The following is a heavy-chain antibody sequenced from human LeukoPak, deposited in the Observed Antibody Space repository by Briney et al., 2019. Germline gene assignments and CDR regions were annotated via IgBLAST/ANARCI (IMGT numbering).Heavy chain of an antibody. V-gene: IGHV4-34*01. CDR1: GGSFSGYY. Sequence: PSETLSLTCAVYGGSFSGYYWSWLRQPPGKGLEWIGEINHSGSTNYNPSLKSRVTISVDTSKNQFSLKLSSVTAADTAVYYCARSPDILTGEKFDYWGQGTLVTVSS. D-gene: IGHD3-9*01. CDR3: ARSPDILTGEKFDY. CDR2: INHSGST. J-gene: IGHJ4*02.